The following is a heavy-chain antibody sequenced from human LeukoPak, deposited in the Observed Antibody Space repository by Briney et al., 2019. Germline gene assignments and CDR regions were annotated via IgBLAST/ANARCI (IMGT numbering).Heavy chain of an antibody. D-gene: IGHD3-9*01. J-gene: IGHJ4*02. CDR2: MNPNSGNT. CDR3: ARDYYDILPGYRKFDY. CDR1: GYTFTSYD. Sequence: ASVKVSCKASGYTFTSYDINWVRQATGQGLEWMGWMNPNSGNTGYAQKFQGRVTMTRNTSISTAYMELSSLRSEDTAVYYCARDYYDILPGYRKFDYWGQGTLVTVSS. V-gene: IGHV1-8*01.